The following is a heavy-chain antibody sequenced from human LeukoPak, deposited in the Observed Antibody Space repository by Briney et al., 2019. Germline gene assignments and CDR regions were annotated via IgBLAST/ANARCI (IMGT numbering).Heavy chain of an antibody. CDR2: IKQDGSEK. Sequence: PGGSLRLSCAASGFTFSSYWMSWVRQSPGKGLEWVANIKQDGSEKYYVDSVKGRFTISRDNAKNSLYLQMNSLRAEDTAVYYCAKDPLWFGELSSLGSDYWGQGTLVTVSS. D-gene: IGHD3-10*01. CDR1: GFTFSSYW. V-gene: IGHV3-7*03. CDR3: AKDPLWFGELSSLGSDY. J-gene: IGHJ4*02.